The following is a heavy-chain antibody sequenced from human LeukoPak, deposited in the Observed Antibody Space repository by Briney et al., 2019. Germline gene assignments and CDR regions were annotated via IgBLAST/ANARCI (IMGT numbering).Heavy chain of an antibody. J-gene: IGHJ4*02. D-gene: IGHD6-13*01. CDR2: INPNNGGT. CDR3: ARGSLAAAGTFGIDY. CDR1: GHTFTSYA. Sequence: ASVKVSCKASGHTFTSYAMNWVRQAPGQGLEWMGWINPNNGGTNYAQKFQGRVTMTRDTSISTAYMELSRLRSDDTAVYYCARGSLAAAGTFGIDYWGQGTLVTVSS. V-gene: IGHV1-2*02.